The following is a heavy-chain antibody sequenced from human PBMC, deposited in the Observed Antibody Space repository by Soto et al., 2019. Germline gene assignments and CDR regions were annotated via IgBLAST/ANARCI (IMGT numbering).Heavy chain of an antibody. CDR1: GGTFSSYA. J-gene: IGHJ5*02. D-gene: IGHD5-12*01. CDR2: IIPIFGTA. CDR3: ARDLEEGYIKYNWFAP. V-gene: IGHV1-69*12. Sequence: QVQLVQSGAEVKKPGSSVKVSCKASGGTFSSYAISWVRQAPGQGLEWMGGIIPIFGTANYAQKFQGRVTITADESTSTAYMERSSLRSEDTAVYYCARDLEEGYIKYNWFAPWGQGTLVTVSS.